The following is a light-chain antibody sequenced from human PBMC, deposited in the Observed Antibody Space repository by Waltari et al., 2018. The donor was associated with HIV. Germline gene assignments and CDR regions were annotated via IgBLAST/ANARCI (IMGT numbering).Light chain of an antibody. Sequence: SYVLTQPPSVSVAPGQTARITCGGNNIGSNTVHWYQQSPGQAPVLVVHADSDRPSGIPERLSGSNSGNTATLTISRVEAGDEADYYCQVWDSRSDHPVLGGGTRLTVL. V-gene: IGLV3-21*02. J-gene: IGLJ3*02. CDR1: NIGSNT. CDR2: ADS. CDR3: QVWDSRSDHPV.